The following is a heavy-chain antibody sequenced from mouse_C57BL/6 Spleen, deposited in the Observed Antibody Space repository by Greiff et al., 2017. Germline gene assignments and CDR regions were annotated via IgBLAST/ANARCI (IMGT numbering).Heavy chain of an antibody. CDR2: IFPGSGST. CDR1: GYTFTDYY. CDR3: ARGARGSSYWFAY. D-gene: IGHD1-1*01. V-gene: IGHV1-75*01. J-gene: IGHJ3*01. Sequence: VKLQESGPELVKPGASVKISCKASGYTFTDYYINWVKQRPGQGLEWIGWIFPGSGSTYYNEKFKGKATLTVDKSSSTAYMLLSSLTSEDSAVYFCARGARGSSYWFAYWGQGTLVTVSA.